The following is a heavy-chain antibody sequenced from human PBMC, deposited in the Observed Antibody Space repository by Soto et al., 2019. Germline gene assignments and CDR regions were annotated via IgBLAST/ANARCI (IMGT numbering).Heavy chain of an antibody. J-gene: IGHJ4*02. V-gene: IGHV3-15*01. Sequence: LRLSCSASGXTFSNAWMSWVRQAPGKGLEWVGRIKSKTDGGTTDYAAPVKGRFTISRDDSKNTLYLQMNSLKTEDTAVYYCTSQLEYCSGGSCYRRDYWGQGTLVTVSS. D-gene: IGHD2-15*01. CDR1: GXTFSNAW. CDR3: TSQLEYCSGGSCYRRDY. CDR2: IKSKTDGGTT.